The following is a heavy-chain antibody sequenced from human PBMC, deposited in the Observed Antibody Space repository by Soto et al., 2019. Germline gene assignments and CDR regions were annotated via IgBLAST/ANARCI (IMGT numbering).Heavy chain of an antibody. J-gene: IGHJ4*02. Sequence: NPSETLSLTCAVYGGSFSGYYWSWIRQPPGKGLEWIGEINHSGSTNYNPSLKSRVTISVDTSKNQFSLKLSSVTAADTAVYYCARAHRTMVRGVIGYWGQGTLVTVSS. D-gene: IGHD3-10*01. CDR3: ARAHRTMVRGVIGY. CDR2: INHSGST. CDR1: GGSFSGYY. V-gene: IGHV4-34*01.